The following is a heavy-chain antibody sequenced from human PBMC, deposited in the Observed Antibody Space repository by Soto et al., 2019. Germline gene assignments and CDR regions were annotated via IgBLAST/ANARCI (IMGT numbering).Heavy chain of an antibody. Sequence: QVHLQEAGPGLVKPSETLSLTCTVSGASVSGGGYYWSWIRQPPGKGLEWLGYFYNSGSINYNPSLNSRAHISADTSKTSFSLKVTSVTAAETAVYFCARAKYSDFWSGYTPDAFEIWGQGTMVTVSS. CDR3: ARAKYSDFWSGYTPDAFEI. D-gene: IGHD3-3*01. V-gene: IGHV4-61*03. CDR2: FYNSGSI. CDR1: GASVSGGGYY. J-gene: IGHJ3*02.